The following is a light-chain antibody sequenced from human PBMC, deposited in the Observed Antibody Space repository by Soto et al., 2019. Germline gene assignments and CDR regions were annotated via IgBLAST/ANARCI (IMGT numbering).Light chain of an antibody. CDR3: CSYAGTSTFLYV. CDR1: SSDVGSYNL. V-gene: IGLV2-23*03. J-gene: IGLJ1*01. CDR2: EGS. Sequence: QSVLTQPASVYGSPGQSITISCTGTSSDVGSYNLVSWYQQHPGKAPKLMIYEGSKRPSGVSNRFSGSKSGNTASLTISGLQAEEEADYSCCSYAGTSTFLYVFGTGTKVTVL.